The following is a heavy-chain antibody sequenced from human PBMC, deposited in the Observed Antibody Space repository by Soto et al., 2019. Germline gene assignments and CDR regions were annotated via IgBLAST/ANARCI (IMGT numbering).Heavy chain of an antibody. CDR3: ARGTAVTIYDSSGFDY. V-gene: IGHV4-59*01. J-gene: IGHJ4*02. D-gene: IGHD3-22*01. CDR1: GGSISSYY. Sequence: SETLSLTCTVSGGSISSYYWSWIRQPPGKGLEWIGYIDYRGSTNYNPSLKSRVTISVDTSKNQFSLKMSSVTAADTAVYYCARGTAVTIYDSSGFDYWGQGTLVTVSS. CDR2: IDYRGST.